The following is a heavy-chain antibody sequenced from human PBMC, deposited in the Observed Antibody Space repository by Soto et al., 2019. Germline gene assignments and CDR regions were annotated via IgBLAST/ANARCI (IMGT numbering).Heavy chain of an antibody. CDR2: IYHSGST. CDR1: GGSVRDGSYY. CDR3: AAGEASSRNLAPYYLDF. V-gene: IGHV4-61*01. D-gene: IGHD6-13*01. Sequence: SETLSLTCTVSGGSVRDGSYYWAWLRQPPGKGLEWIGHIYHSGSTIYNPSLKSRVTISIDTSKSQFSLNLNSMTTADTAVYFCAAGEASSRNLAPYYLDFWGQGTLVTVSS. J-gene: IGHJ4*02.